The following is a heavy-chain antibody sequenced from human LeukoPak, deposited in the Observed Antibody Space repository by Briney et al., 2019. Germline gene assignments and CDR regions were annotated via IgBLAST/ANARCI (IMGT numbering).Heavy chain of an antibody. CDR3: ATGVVSVGATDLAY. CDR2: FDPEDGET. V-gene: IGHV1-24*01. J-gene: IGHJ4*02. CDR1: GYTLTELS. D-gene: IGHD1-26*01. Sequence: GASVKVSCKVSGYTLTELSMHWVRQAPGKGLEWMGGFDPEDGETIYAQKFQGRVTMTEDTSADTAYMELSSLRSEDTAVYYCATGVVSVGATDLAYWGQGTLVTVSS.